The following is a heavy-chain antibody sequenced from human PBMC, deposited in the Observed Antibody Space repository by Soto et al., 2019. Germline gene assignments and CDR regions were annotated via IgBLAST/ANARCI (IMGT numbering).Heavy chain of an antibody. D-gene: IGHD7-27*01. V-gene: IGHV1-2*04. J-gene: IGHJ3*02. CDR3: ARDLNRTGDEAFDI. CDR1: GYTFTGYY. Sequence: ASVKVSCKASGYTFTGYYMHWVRQAPGQGLEWMGWINPNSGGTNYAQKFQGWVTMTRDTSISTAYMELSRLRSDDTAVYYCARDLNRTGDEAFDIWGQGTMVTVSS. CDR2: INPNSGGT.